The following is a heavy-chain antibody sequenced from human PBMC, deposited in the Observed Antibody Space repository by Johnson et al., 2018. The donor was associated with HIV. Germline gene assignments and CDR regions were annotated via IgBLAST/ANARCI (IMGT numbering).Heavy chain of an antibody. CDR2: IKSKTDGGTT. J-gene: IGHJ3*02. D-gene: IGHD3-10*01. CDR1: GFTFSNAW. V-gene: IGHV3-15*01. Sequence: EVQLVESGGGLIQPGESLRLSCAASGFTFSNAWMSWVRQAPGKGLEWVGRIKSKTDGGTTDYAAPVKGRFTISRDDSKNTLYLQMNSLKTEDTAVYYCTTDLIRRYYGSGLRDAFDIWGQWTMVTVSS. CDR3: TTDLIRRYYGSGLRDAFDI.